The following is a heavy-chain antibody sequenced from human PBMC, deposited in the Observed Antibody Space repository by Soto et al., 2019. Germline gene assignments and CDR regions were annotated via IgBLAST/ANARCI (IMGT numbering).Heavy chain of an antibody. CDR2: LRAYNGNT. J-gene: IGHJ6*02. V-gene: IGHV1-18*01. CDR1: GYTFTSYG. CDR3: ARDLPTMDV. Sequence: QVQLVQSGAEVKKPGASVKVSCKASGYTFTSYGISWVRQAPGQGLEWMGWLRAYNGNTNYAQKLQGRVTMTTDTYTSTAYLVLRSLSSDDTAVYSCARDLPTMDVWGQGTTVTVSS.